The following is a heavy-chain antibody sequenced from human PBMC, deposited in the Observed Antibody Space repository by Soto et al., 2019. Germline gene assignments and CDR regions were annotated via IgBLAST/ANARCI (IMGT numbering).Heavy chain of an antibody. D-gene: IGHD3-22*01. Sequence: EVQLLESGGGLVQPGGSLRLSCAASGFTFSSYAMSWVRQAPGKGLEWVSAISGSGGSTYYADSVKGRFTISRDNSKNTLYLQMNSLRAEDTAVYYCAKDPSTEVITGDAFDIWGQGTRVTVSS. CDR2: ISGSGGST. V-gene: IGHV3-23*01. CDR3: AKDPSTEVITGDAFDI. CDR1: GFTFSSYA. J-gene: IGHJ3*02.